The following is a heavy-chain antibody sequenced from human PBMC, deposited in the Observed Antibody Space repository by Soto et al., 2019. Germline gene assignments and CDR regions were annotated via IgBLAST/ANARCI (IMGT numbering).Heavy chain of an antibody. V-gene: IGHV3-30-3*01. CDR3: ARDKAYCSGGRCYDPPHDYGMDV. D-gene: IGHD2-15*01. CDR2: ISYDGSNK. CDR1: GFTFSSYA. J-gene: IGHJ6*04. Sequence: GGSLRLSCAASGFTFSSYAMHWVRQAPGKGLEWVAVISYDGSNKYYANSVKGRFTISRDNSKNTLYLQMNSLRAEDTAVYYCARDKAYCSGGRCYDPPHDYGMDVWGKGTTVTVSS.